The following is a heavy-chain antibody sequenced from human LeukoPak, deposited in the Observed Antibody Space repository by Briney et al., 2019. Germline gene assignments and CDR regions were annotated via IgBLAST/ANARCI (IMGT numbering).Heavy chain of an antibody. J-gene: IGHJ4*02. CDR2: IRSDGSDK. CDR3: AKDHSSTWYYFDY. D-gene: IGHD6-13*01. CDR1: GFRFSGYG. V-gene: IGHV3-30*02. Sequence: HPGGSLRLSCAASGFRFSGYGMHWVRQAPGKGLEWVAFIRSDGSDKYYADSVKGRFTISRDNSKNTLFLQMNSLRAEDTAVYYCAKDHSSTWYYFDYWGQGTLVTVSS.